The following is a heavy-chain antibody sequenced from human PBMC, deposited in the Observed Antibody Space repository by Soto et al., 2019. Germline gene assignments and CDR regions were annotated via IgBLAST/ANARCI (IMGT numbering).Heavy chain of an antibody. CDR2: IYYSGST. Sequence: SETLSLTCTVSGGSISSGDYYWKWIRHHPGKGLEWIGYIYYSGSTYYNPSLKSRVTISVDTSKNQFSLKLSSVAAADTAVYYCAGYDSSGGYYFDYWGQGTLVTVSS. CDR1: GGSISSGDYY. CDR3: AGYDSSGGYYFDY. D-gene: IGHD3-22*01. V-gene: IGHV4-30-4*01. J-gene: IGHJ4*02.